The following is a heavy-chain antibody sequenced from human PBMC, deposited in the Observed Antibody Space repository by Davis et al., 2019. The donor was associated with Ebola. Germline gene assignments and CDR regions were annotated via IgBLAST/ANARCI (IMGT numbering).Heavy chain of an antibody. CDR1: GFIFRTYT. D-gene: IGHD3-16*01. CDR3: VRELYDYVWLAYFDC. J-gene: IGHJ4*02. CDR2: IPYDGNHI. V-gene: IGHV3-30*04. Sequence: GESLKISCAVSGFIFRTYTMHWVRQAPGKGLEWVAVIPYDGNHISYAESVRGRFTISRDNSKNTLHLQMNSLRPEDTAIYYCVRELYDYVWLAYFDCWGQGALVTVSS.